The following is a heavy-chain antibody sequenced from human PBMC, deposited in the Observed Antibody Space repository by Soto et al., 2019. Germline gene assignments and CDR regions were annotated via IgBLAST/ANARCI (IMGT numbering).Heavy chain of an antibody. Sequence: SETLSLTCAVYGGSFSGYYWSWIRQPPGKGLEWIGEINHSGSTNYNPSLKSRVTISVNTSKNQFSLKLSSVTAADTAVYYCARGGVGGAYYYYGMDVWGQGTTVTVSS. D-gene: IGHD1-26*01. CDR2: INHSGST. CDR3: ARGGVGGAYYYYGMDV. V-gene: IGHV4-34*01. J-gene: IGHJ6*02. CDR1: GGSFSGYY.